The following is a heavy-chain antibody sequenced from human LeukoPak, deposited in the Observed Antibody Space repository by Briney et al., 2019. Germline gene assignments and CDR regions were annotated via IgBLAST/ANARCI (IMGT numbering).Heavy chain of an antibody. V-gene: IGHV4-61*02. J-gene: IGHJ4*02. Sequence: PSETLSLTCTVSGGSISSGSYYWSWIRQPAGKGLEWIGRIYTSGSTNYNPSLKSRVTISVDTSKNQFSLKLSSVTAADTAVYYCARGGYYYDSSGPYYFDYWGQGTLVTVSS. CDR3: ARGGYYYDSSGPYYFDY. CDR1: GGSISSGSYY. CDR2: IYTSGST. D-gene: IGHD3-22*01.